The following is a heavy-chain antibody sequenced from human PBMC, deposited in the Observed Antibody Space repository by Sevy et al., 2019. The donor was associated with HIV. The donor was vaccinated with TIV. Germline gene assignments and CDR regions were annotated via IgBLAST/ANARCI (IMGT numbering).Heavy chain of an antibody. Sequence: SGPTLVKPTQTLTLTCTCSGFSLRTSGVGVGWIRQPPAKALEWLALIYWDDDKRYSPSLKSWLTITKDTSKNQVVLTMTNMDPVDAATYYCALEYPKNYAEYVEGRWFDPWGQGTLVTVSS. J-gene: IGHJ5*02. CDR1: GFSLRTSGVG. CDR2: IYWDDDK. D-gene: IGHD4-17*01. V-gene: IGHV2-5*02. CDR3: ALEYPKNYAEYVEGRWFDP.